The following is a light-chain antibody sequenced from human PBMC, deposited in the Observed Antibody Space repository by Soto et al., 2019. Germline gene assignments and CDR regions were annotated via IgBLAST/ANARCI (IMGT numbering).Light chain of an antibody. V-gene: IGLV2-14*03. CDR3: SSYTSSGPLV. J-gene: IGLJ1*01. Sequence: QSALTQPASGSGSPGQSSPISCTGTRSDVGGYNYVSWYQLHPGKVPKIIISDFSYRPSGVAYRFSGSKSGNTASLTISGRQAEDDADDYCSSYTSSGPLVVASGTKLTVL. CDR1: RSDVGGYNY. CDR2: DFS.